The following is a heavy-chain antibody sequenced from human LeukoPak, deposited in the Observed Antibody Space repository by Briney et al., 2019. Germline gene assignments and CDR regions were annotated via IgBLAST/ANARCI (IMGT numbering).Heavy chain of an antibody. D-gene: IGHD5-18*01. CDR2: ISDDGSNK. CDR3: TTKRGYSYGYAD. J-gene: IGHJ4*02. V-gene: IGHV3-30*03. CDR1: GFTFSSYG. Sequence: GGSLRLSCAASGFTFSSYGMHWVRQAPGKGLEWVAAISDDGSNKYYADSVKGRFTISRDNSKNTLYLQMNSLRAEDTVVYYCTTKRGYSYGYADWGQGTLVTVSS.